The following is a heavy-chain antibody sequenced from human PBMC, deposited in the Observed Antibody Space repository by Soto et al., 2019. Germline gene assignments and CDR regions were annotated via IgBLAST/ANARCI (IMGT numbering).Heavy chain of an antibody. V-gene: IGHV3-74*03. D-gene: IGHD5-12*01. CDR1: GFTFSSYW. CDR2: INYDGSST. J-gene: IGHJ4*02. CDR3: ARDSDTVATIDY. Sequence: VQLVESGGDLVQPGGSLRLSCAASGFTFSSYWMHWVRQAPGKGLVWVSRINYDGSSTTYADSVKGRFTLSRDNAKSTIHLQMNSPRGESTGIYFSARDSDTVATIDYWCQGTRVSVSS.